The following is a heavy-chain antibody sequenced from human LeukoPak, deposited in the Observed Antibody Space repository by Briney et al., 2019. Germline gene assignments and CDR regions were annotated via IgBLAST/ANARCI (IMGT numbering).Heavy chain of an antibody. Sequence: PSETLSLTCAVYGGSFSGYYWGWIRQPPGKGLEWIGEINHSGSTNYNPSLKSRVTISVDTSKNQFSLKLSSVTAADTAVYYCAIGLRGHYYYYMDVWGKGTTVTVSS. V-gene: IGHV4-34*01. CDR2: INHSGST. J-gene: IGHJ6*03. CDR1: GGSFSGYY. CDR3: AIGLRGHYYYYMDV.